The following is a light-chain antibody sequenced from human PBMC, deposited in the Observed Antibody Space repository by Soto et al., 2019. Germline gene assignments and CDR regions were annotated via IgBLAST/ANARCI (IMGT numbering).Light chain of an antibody. Sequence: QPVLTQPASVSGSPGQSITISCTGTSSDVGAHNYVSWYQQHPGKAPKLIIYEVSNRPSGISNRFSGSKSGNTASLTISGLQADDEADYSCSSYTGSSTYVLFGGGTKLTVL. CDR3: SSYTGSSTYVL. J-gene: IGLJ2*01. CDR2: EVS. CDR1: SSDVGAHNY. V-gene: IGLV2-14*01.